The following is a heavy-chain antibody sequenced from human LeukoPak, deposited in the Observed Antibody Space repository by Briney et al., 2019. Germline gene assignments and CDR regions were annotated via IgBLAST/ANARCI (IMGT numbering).Heavy chain of an antibody. CDR1: GFTFSSYG. CDR2: ISYDGSNK. D-gene: IGHD1-26*01. J-gene: IGHJ4*02. CDR3: ARGHVGARTSDY. Sequence: GRSLRLSCAASGFTFSSYGMHWVRQAPGKGLEWVALISYDGSNKFYADSVKGRFTISRDNSKNTLYLRMNSLRAEDTAVYYCARGHVGARTSDYWGQGTLVTVSS. V-gene: IGHV3-30*03.